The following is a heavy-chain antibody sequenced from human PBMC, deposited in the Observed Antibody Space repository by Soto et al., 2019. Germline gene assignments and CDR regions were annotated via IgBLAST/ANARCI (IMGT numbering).Heavy chain of an antibody. J-gene: IGHJ5*02. CDR3: ARVPGLGWFDP. CDR2: IYYSGST. CDR1: GGSISSYY. Sequence: QVQLQESGPGLVKPSETLSLTCTVSGGSISSYYWSWIRQPPGKGLEWIGYIYYSGSTNYNPSLKRRVTISVDTSKNQFSLKLSSVTAADTAVYYCARVPGLGWFDPWGQGTLVTVSS. V-gene: IGHV4-59*01. D-gene: IGHD3-16*01.